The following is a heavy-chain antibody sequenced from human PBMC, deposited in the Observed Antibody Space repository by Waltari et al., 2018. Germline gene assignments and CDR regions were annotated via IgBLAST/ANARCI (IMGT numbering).Heavy chain of an antibody. CDR2: IIPIFGTA. Sequence: QVQLVQSGAEVKKPGSSVKVSCKASGGTFSSYAISWVRQAPGQGLELMGGIIPIFGTANYAQKFQGRVTITTDESTSTAYMELSSLRSEDTAVYYCAREEGYTDYYGMDVWGQGTTVTVSS. D-gene: IGHD5-18*01. J-gene: IGHJ6*02. CDR3: AREEGYTDYYGMDV. V-gene: IGHV1-69*05. CDR1: GGTFSSYA.